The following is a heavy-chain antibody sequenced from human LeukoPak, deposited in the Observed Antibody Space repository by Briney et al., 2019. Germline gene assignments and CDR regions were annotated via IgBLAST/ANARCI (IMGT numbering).Heavy chain of an antibody. CDR3: ARDVVAAVGSFDY. D-gene: IGHD6-13*01. J-gene: IGHJ4*02. V-gene: IGHV4-4*07. CDR1: GDSISTFY. CDR2: IYTSGST. Sequence: KPSETLSLTCTVFGDSISTFYWSWIRQPAGKGLEWIGHIYTSGSTNYNPSLKSRVTMSVDTSKNQFFLKLSSVTAADTAVYYCARDVVAAVGSFDYWGQGILVTVSS.